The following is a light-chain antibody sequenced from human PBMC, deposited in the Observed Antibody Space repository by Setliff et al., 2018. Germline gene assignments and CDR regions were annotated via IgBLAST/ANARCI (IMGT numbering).Light chain of an antibody. Sequence: QSALTQPASVSGSPGQSITISCTGTSSDIGGYNYVSWYQQHPGKAPKFMIYEVSNRPSGVSNRFSGSKSGNTASLTISGLQAEDGADYYCTSYTSSRTYVFGTGTKVTVL. CDR3: TSYTSSRTYV. CDR2: EVS. V-gene: IGLV2-14*01. CDR1: SSDIGGYNY. J-gene: IGLJ1*01.